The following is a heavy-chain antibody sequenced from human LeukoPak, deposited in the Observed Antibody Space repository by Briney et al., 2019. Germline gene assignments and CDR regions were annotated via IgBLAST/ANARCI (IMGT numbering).Heavy chain of an antibody. J-gene: IGHJ5*02. Sequence: PGGSLRLSCAASGFTFTNYWMFWVRQAPGKGLVWVSGINPDGSTTTYADSVKGRFTISRDNPKNSLYLQMNSLRAEDTAVYYCARDQAFQNWFDPWGQGTLVTVSS. D-gene: IGHD2/OR15-2a*01. CDR2: INPDGSTT. V-gene: IGHV3-74*01. CDR3: ARDQAFQNWFDP. CDR1: GFTFTNYW.